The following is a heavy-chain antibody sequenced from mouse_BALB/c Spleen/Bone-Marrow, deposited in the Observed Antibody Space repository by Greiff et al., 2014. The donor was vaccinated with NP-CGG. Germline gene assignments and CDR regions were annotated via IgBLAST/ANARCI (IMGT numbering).Heavy chain of an antibody. D-gene: IGHD2-3*01. CDR1: GHTFTSYW. J-gene: IGHJ1*01. CDR3: ARSHGYYPYWYFDV. Sequence: VQVVESGAELVKPGAPVKLSCKASGHTFTSYWMNWVKQRPGRGLEWIGRIDPSDSETHYNQKFKDKATLTVDKSSSTAYIQLSSLTSEDSAVYYCARSHGYYPYWYFDVWGAGTTVTVSS. V-gene: IGHV1-69*02. CDR2: IDPSDSET.